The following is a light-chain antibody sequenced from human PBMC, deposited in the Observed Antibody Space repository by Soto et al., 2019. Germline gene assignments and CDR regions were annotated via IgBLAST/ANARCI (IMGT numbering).Light chain of an antibody. CDR1: QSVSSN. J-gene: IGKJ1*01. V-gene: IGKV3-15*01. CDR2: GAS. CDR3: QQYDNWWT. Sequence: EMVMTQFPATLSLSPGERATLSCRASQSVSSNLAWYQQKPGQAPRLVVYGASTRGTGIPARFSGSGSGTEFTLTISRLQSEDFAVYYCQQYDNWWTFGQGTKVEI.